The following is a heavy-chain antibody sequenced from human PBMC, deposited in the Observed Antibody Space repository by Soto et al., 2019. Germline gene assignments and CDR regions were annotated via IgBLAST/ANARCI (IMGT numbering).Heavy chain of an antibody. Sequence: ASVKVSCKASGYTFTSYGISWVRQAPGQGLEWMGWISAYNGNTNYAQKLQGRVTMTTDTSTSTAYMELRSLRSDDTAVYYCASSFCSGYYPGYMDVWGKGTTVTSP. D-gene: IGHD3-3*01. V-gene: IGHV1-18*01. CDR2: ISAYNGNT. J-gene: IGHJ6*03. CDR3: ASSFCSGYYPGYMDV. CDR1: GYTFTSYG.